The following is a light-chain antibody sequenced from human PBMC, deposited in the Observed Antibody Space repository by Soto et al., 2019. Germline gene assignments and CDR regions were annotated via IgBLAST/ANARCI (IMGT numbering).Light chain of an antibody. J-gene: IGKJ4*01. CDR3: QQRSNWPPVT. Sequence: EIVMTQSPATLSVSPGERATLSCRASQAVSSNLAWYQQKPGQAPRLLIYAASTRAAGIPDRFSGSGSGTDFTLTISSLEPEDFGVYYCQQRSNWPPVTFGGGTKVDNK. V-gene: IGKV3-11*01. CDR2: AAS. CDR1: QAVSSN.